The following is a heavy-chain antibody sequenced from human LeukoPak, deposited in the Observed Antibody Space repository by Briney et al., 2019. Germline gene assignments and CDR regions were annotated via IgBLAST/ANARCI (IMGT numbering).Heavy chain of an antibody. Sequence: SETLSLTCTVSGYSISSGYYWGWIRQPPGKGLEWIGSIYHSGSTYYNPSLKSRVTISVDTSKNQFSLKLSSVTAADTAVYYCARTTVTTRAFDIWGQGTMVTVSS. V-gene: IGHV4-38-2*02. D-gene: IGHD4-17*01. CDR2: IYHSGST. J-gene: IGHJ3*02. CDR1: GYSISSGYY. CDR3: ARTTVTTRAFDI.